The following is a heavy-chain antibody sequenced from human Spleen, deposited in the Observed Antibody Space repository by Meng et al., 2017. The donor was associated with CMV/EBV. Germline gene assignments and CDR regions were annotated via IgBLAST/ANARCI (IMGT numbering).Heavy chain of an antibody. CDR2: ISSRGTYI. V-gene: IGHV3-21*01. J-gene: IGHJ6*02. CDR1: GFTFSTYT. D-gene: IGHD6-19*01. Sequence: GGSLRLSCAASGFTFSTYTMNWVRQAPGKGLEWVSSISSRGTYIYYADSVEGRLTMSRDNAKNSLYLQMNSLRVEDTAVYYCARLTGYSSESYYYYAMDVWGQGTTVTVSS. CDR3: ARLTGYSSESYYYYAMDV.